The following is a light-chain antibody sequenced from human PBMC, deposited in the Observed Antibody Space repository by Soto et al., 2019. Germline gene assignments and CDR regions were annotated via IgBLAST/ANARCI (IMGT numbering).Light chain of an antibody. V-gene: IGKV1-39*01. J-gene: IGKJ2*01. CDR2: AAS. CDR1: QSIRSY. CDR3: QQSYSTPYT. Sequence: DIQMTQSPSSLSASVGDRVTITCRASQSIRSYLNWYQQKPGKAPKLLIYAASSLQSGVPSRFSGSGAGTDVTLTSSSLQPEDFATYYCQQSYSTPYTFGQGTKLEIK.